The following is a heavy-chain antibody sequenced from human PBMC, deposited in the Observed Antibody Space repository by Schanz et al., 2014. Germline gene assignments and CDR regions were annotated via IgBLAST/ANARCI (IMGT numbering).Heavy chain of an antibody. Sequence: QVPLVQSWAEVKGPGASVKVSCKASGYSFTPFPIHWVRQAPGQRLEWMGWINAGTGNTEYSQKFQGRVTITRDTLASTAYMDLRSLRSDDTAVYYCARDQSPYTNSSDVRYFDYWGQGTLVTVSS. CDR2: INAGTGNT. V-gene: IGHV1-3*01. CDR3: ARDQSPYTNSSDVRYFDY. J-gene: IGHJ4*02. D-gene: IGHD6-6*01. CDR1: GYSFTPFP.